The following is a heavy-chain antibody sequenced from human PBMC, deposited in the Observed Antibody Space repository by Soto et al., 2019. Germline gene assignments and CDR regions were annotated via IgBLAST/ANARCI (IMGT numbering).Heavy chain of an antibody. CDR3: ARDWRAVPYYFDY. CDR1: GFTFSSYS. CDR2: ISSSSSYI. J-gene: IGHJ4*02. V-gene: IGHV3-21*01. D-gene: IGHD2-2*01. Sequence: PGGSLRLSCAASGFTFSSYSMNWVRQAPGKGLEWVSSISSSSSYIYYADSVKGRFTISRDNAKNSLYLQMNSLRAEDTAVYYCARDWRAVPYYFDYWGQGTLVTVSS.